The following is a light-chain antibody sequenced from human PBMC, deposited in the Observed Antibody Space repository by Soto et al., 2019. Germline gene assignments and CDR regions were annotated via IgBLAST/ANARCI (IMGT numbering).Light chain of an antibody. CDR3: QQRQYWPPIT. CDR1: QSVSNY. V-gene: IGKV3-11*01. CDR2: DAS. Sequence: EIVLTQSPATLSLSPGERATLSCRTSQSVSNYLAWYQQKPGQAPRLLMYDASNRATGIPARFSGSGSGTDFTLTISRLEPEDFAIYYCQQRQYWPPITFGQGTRLEIK. J-gene: IGKJ5*01.